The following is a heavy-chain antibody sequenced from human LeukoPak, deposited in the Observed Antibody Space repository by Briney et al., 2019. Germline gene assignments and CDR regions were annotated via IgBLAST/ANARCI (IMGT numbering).Heavy chain of an antibody. CDR1: GFTFSSYA. CDR2: ISGSGGST. J-gene: IGHJ4*02. Sequence: GGSLRLSCAASGFTFSSYAMSWVRQAPGKGLEWVSAISGSGGSTYYADSVKGRFTISRDNSKNTLYLQMNSLRAEDTAVYYCARDKYYDSSGYYWDFDYWGQGTLVTVSS. D-gene: IGHD3-22*01. CDR3: ARDKYYDSSGYYWDFDY. V-gene: IGHV3-23*01.